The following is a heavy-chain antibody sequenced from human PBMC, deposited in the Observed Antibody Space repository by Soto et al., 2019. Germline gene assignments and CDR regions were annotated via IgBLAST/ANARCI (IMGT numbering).Heavy chain of an antibody. Sequence: PAGSLRLSCAASGFDFSTHALTWVRQAPGKGLEWLSSITNTGITTHYADSVKGRFTISRENSRNTLHLLLNNLRVDDTAVYYCAKCFECGDTKHIDPWGQGTLVTVSS. D-gene: IGHD4-17*01. V-gene: IGHV3-23*01. CDR1: GFDFSTHA. CDR2: ITNTGITT. CDR3: AKCFECGDTKHIDP. J-gene: IGHJ5*02.